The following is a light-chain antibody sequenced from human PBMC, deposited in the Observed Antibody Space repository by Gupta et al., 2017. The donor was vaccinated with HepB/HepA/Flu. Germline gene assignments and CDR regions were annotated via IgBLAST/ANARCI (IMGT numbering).Light chain of an antibody. CDR3: QQSDTTPRT. J-gene: IGKJ1*01. Sequence: IQMSQSPSSLSPSVGDRVTITCRASQNIDKYLNWYQQKPGKAPKLLIYLASSLQSGVPPRFSGSGSGTDFSLTISSLQPEDFATYYCQQSDTTPRTFGQGTKLEIK. CDR2: LAS. V-gene: IGKV1-39*01. CDR1: QNIDKY.